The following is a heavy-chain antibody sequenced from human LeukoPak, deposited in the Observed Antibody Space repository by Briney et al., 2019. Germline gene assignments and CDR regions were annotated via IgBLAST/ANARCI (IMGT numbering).Heavy chain of an antibody. CDR3: ASRDYCSGGSCYPGRYYYYYMDV. D-gene: IGHD2-15*01. CDR1: GGSISSYY. J-gene: IGHJ6*03. CDR2: IYYSGST. Sequence: PSETLSHTCTVSGGSISSYYWSWIRQPPGKGLEWIGYIYYSGSTNYNPSLKSRVTISVDTSKNQFSLKLSSVTAADTAVYYCASRDYCSGGSCYPGRYYYYYMDVWGKGTTVTVSS. V-gene: IGHV4-59*01.